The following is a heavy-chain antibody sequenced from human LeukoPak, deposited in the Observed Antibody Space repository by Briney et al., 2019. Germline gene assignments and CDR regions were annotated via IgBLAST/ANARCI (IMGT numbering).Heavy chain of an antibody. CDR1: GGSFSGCY. J-gene: IGHJ6*04. D-gene: IGHD3-9*01. CDR3: ARSATLRYLPDV. CDR2: INHSGST. V-gene: IGHV4-34*01. Sequence: PSETLSLTCAVYGGSFSGCYWSWIRQPPGKGLEWIGEINHSGSTNYNPSLKSRVTISVDTSKNQFSLKLSSVTAADTAVYYCARSATLRYLPDVWGKGTTVTVSS.